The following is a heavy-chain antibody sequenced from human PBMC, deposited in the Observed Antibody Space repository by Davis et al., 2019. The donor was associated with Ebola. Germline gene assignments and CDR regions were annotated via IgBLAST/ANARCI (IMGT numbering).Heavy chain of an antibody. V-gene: IGHV1-2*02. CDR1: GYIFTNYG. D-gene: IGHD2-2*01. CDR2: INPNTDDR. Sequence: ASVKVSCKASGYIFTNYGITWVRQAPGQGLEWMGWINPNTDDRGYVQKFQDRVTMTRDTSINTVYMQLSGVTSDDTAVYFCARESGYCSSTSCSKQSFDYWGQGTLVTVSS. CDR3: ARESGYCSSTSCSKQSFDY. J-gene: IGHJ4*02.